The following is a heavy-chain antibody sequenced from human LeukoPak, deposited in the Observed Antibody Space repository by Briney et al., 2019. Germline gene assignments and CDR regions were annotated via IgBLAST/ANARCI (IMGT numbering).Heavy chain of an antibody. J-gene: IGHJ5*02. CDR3: AREDSSSSKYNWFDP. CDR1: GYTFTSYG. Sequence: GASVKVSCKASGYTFTSYGISWVRQAPGRGLEWMGWISAYNGNTNYAQKLQGRVTMTTDTSTSTAFMELRSLRSDDTAVYYCAREDSSSSKYNWFDPWGQGTLVTVSS. CDR2: ISAYNGNT. V-gene: IGHV1-18*01. D-gene: IGHD6-6*01.